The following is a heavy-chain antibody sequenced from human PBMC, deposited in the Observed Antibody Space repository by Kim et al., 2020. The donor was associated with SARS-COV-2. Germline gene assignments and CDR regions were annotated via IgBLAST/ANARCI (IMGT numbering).Heavy chain of an antibody. J-gene: IGHJ3*02. CDR1: GGSISSGGYY. V-gene: IGHV4-31*03. CDR2: ISYSGSA. Sequence: SETLSLTCTVSGGSISSGGYYWSWIRQHPGKGLEWIGYISYSGSAYYNPSLKSRVTISVDTSKNQFSLKLSSVTAADTAVYYCVREMAAFDIWGQGTMVTVSS. CDR3: VREMAAFDI.